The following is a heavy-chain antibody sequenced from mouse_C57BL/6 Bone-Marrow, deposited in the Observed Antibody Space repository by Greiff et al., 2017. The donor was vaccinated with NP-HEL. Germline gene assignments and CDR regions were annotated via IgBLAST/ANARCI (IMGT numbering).Heavy chain of an antibody. CDR1: GYTFTSYW. Sequence: QVQLQQPGAELVKPGASVKLSCKASGYTFTSYWMQWVKQRPGQGLEWIGEIDPSDSYTNYNQKFKGKATLTEDTSSSTAYMQLSSLTSEDAAVYYCASYFDYEGQGTTLTVTS. V-gene: IGHV1-50*01. CDR3: ASYFDY. J-gene: IGHJ2*01. CDR2: IDPSDSYT.